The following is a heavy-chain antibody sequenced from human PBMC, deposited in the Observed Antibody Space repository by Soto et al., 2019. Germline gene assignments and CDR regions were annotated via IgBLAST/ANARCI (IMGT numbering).Heavy chain of an antibody. V-gene: IGHV3-48*01. CDR3: ARGKYSGLDAFDI. D-gene: IGHD5-12*01. J-gene: IGHJ3*02. Sequence: GGSLRLSCAASGFTFSSYSMNWVRQAPGKGLEWVSYISSSSSTIYYADSVKGRFTISRDNAKNSLYLQMNSLRAEDTAVYYCARGKYSGLDAFDIWGQGTMVTVSS. CDR2: ISSSSSTI. CDR1: GFTFSSYS.